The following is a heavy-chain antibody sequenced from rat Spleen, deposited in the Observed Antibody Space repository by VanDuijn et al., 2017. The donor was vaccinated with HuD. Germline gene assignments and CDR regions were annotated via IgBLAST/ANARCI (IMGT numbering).Heavy chain of an antibody. J-gene: IGHJ3*01. CDR1: GFTFSNYD. Sequence: EVQLVESGGGLVQPGRSLKLSCAASGFTFSNYDMAWVRQAPTKGLEWVASISPSGGSTYYRDSVKGRFTVSRDNAKSTLYLQMDSLTSEDTATYYWARVTGVFAYWGQGTLVTVSS. CDR3: ARVTGVFAY. D-gene: IGHD5-1*01. CDR2: ISPSGGST. V-gene: IGHV5-25*01.